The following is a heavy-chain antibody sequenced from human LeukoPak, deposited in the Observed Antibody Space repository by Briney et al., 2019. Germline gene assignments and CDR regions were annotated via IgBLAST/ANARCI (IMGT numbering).Heavy chain of an antibody. D-gene: IGHD1-26*01. CDR1: GLTFSTYN. V-gene: IGHV3-48*01. J-gene: IGHJ4*02. Sequence: GGSLRLSCAASGLTFSTYNMNWVRQAPGKGLEWVSYISTTSNTIYYTDSVKGRFTISRDNAKSSLYLQMNSLRAEGTAVYYCASPGVGAIDYLDYWGQGTLVTVSS. CDR2: ISTTSNTI. CDR3: ASPGVGAIDYLDY.